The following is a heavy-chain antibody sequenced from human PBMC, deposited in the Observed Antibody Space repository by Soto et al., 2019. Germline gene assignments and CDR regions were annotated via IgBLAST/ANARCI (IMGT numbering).Heavy chain of an antibody. CDR1: GGSISSYY. J-gene: IGHJ6*03. CDR2: IYYSGST. CDR3: ARGRVSGSGSYYGPYYYYYYMDV. V-gene: IGHV4-59*01. Sequence: SETLSLTCTVSGGSISSYYWSWIRQPPGKGLEWSGYIYYSGSTNYNPSLKSRVTISVDTSKNQFSLKLSSVTAADTAVYYCARGRVSGSGSYYGPYYYYYYMDVWGKGTTVTVSS. D-gene: IGHD3-10*01.